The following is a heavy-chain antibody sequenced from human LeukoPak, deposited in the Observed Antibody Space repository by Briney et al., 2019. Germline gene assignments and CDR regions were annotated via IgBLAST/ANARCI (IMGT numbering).Heavy chain of an antibody. J-gene: IGHJ4*02. CDR3: ARCSPYSPGGY. V-gene: IGHV3-7*01. CDR2: IKQDGSGK. Sequence: PGGSLRLSCAASGFTFSSYWLSWVRQAPGKGLEWVANIKQDGSGKYYVDSVKGRFTISRDNAKNSLYLQMNSLRAEDTAVYFCARCSPYSPGGYWGQGTLVTVSS. D-gene: IGHD2-21*01. CDR1: GFTFSSYW.